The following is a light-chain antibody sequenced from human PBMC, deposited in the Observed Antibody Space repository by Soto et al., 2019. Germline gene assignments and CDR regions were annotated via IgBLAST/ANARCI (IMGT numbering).Light chain of an antibody. CDR1: QNIRSW. CDR2: DAS. CDR3: KHYNGY. J-gene: IGKJ2*01. V-gene: IGKV1-5*01. Sequence: DMPMTQSPTTLSASVGDRVTITCRASQNIRSWLAWYQQKPGKAPKVLIYDASTLESGVPSRFSGSGFGTEFTRTISRLQPDDFATYYCKHYNGYFGQGTKLEIK.